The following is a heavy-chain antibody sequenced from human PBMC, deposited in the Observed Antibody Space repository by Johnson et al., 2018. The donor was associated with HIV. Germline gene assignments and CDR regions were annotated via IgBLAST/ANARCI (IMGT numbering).Heavy chain of an antibody. CDR3: AREVGQASSEAFDI. D-gene: IGHD3/OR15-3a*01. V-gene: IGHV3-66*03. J-gene: IGHJ3*02. CDR1: GYTVSSNY. CDR2: IYSGGST. Sequence: EQLVESGGGLIQPGGSLRLSCAASGYTVSSNYMSWVRQAPGKGLEWVSVIYSGGSTGYADYVKSRFTISRDNTKNTLYLQMNSLRAEDTAVYYCAREVGQASSEAFDIWGQGTMVTVSS.